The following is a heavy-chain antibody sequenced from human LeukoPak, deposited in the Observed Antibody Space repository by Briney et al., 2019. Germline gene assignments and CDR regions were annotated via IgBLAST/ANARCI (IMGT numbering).Heavy chain of an antibody. Sequence: TSETLSLTCTVSGGSISSGGYYWSWIRQHPGKGLEWIGYIYYSGSTYYNPSLKSRVTISVDTSKNQFSLKLSSVTAADTAVYYCASVYYYDSSGYYSDYWGQGTLVTVSS. CDR2: IYYSGST. CDR3: ASVYYYDSSGYYSDY. J-gene: IGHJ4*02. V-gene: IGHV4-31*03. D-gene: IGHD3-22*01. CDR1: GGSISSGGYY.